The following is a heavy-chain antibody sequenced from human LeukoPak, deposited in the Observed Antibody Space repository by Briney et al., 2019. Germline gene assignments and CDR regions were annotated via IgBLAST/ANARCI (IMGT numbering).Heavy chain of an antibody. CDR1: GFTFSSYG. J-gene: IGHJ3*02. CDR2: IWYDGSNK. Sequence: AGGSLRLSCAASGFTFSSYGMHWVRQAPGKGLEWVAVIWYDGSNKYYADSVKGRFTISRDNSKNTLYLQMNSLRAEDTAVYYCARAGSGSYNAFDIWGQGTMVTVSS. V-gene: IGHV3-33*08. D-gene: IGHD1-26*01. CDR3: ARAGSGSYNAFDI.